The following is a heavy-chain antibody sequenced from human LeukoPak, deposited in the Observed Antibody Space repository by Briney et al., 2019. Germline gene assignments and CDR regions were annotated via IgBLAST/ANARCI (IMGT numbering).Heavy chain of an antibody. D-gene: IGHD2-2*01. CDR3: ASRPGKCSSTSCYAWEDY. V-gene: IGHV4-39*07. J-gene: IGHJ4*02. CDR1: GGSISITSYY. Sequence: SETLSLTCTVSGGSISITSYYWGWIRQPPGKGLEWIGSMYSSGSTYYNPSLKSRVTISVDTSKNQFSLKLSSVTAADTAVYYCASRPGKCSSTSCYAWEDYWGQGTLVTVSS. CDR2: MYSSGST.